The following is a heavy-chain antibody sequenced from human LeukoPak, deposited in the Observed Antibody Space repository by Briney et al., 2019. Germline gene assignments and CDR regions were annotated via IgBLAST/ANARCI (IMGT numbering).Heavy chain of an antibody. CDR2: IYNSGSTK. Sequence: GGSLRLSCAASGGTFSSYEMNWIRRAPGKGLEWISYIYNSGSTKYYADFMNGRFTTSRANTNNSSFLQMNILRAETTAVYCCAAVIDYWGQGTLVTVS. V-gene: IGHV3-48*03. CDR3: AAVIDY. J-gene: IGHJ4*02. CDR1: GGTFSSYE.